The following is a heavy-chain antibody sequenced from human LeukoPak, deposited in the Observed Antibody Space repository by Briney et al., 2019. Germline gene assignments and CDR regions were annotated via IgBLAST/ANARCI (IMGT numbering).Heavy chain of an antibody. CDR2: ISGYNGNT. J-gene: IGHJ6*03. CDR1: GYTFTTYG. Sequence: ASVKVSCKASGYTFTTYGISWVRQAPGQGLEWMGWISGYNGNTNYAQKFQGRVTVTTDTATSTAYMELRSLRSADTAVYYCARRPKYYFYMDVWGKGTPVTVSS. D-gene: IGHD6-6*01. CDR3: ARRPKYYFYMDV. V-gene: IGHV1-18*01.